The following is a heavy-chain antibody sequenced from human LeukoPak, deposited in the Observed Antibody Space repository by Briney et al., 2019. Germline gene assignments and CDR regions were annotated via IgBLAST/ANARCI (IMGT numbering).Heavy chain of an antibody. CDR2: IIPILGIA. Sequence: SVKVSCKASGGTFSSYAISWVRQAPGQGLEWMGRIIPILGIANYAQKFQGRVTITADKSTSTAYMELSSLRSEDTAVYYCARDSRFLEWFTYNWFDPWGQGTLVIVSS. J-gene: IGHJ5*02. CDR3: ARDSRFLEWFTYNWFDP. V-gene: IGHV1-69*04. CDR1: GGTFSSYA. D-gene: IGHD3-3*01.